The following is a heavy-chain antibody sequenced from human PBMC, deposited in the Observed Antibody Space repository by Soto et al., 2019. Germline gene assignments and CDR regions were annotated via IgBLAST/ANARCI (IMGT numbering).Heavy chain of an antibody. V-gene: IGHV4-34*01. CDR3: ARVARYDFWSGYYTGEGYYYYYMDV. Sequence: KPSETLSLTCAVYGGSFSGDYWSWIRQPPGKGLEWIGEVNHSGSTNYNPSLKSRVTISVDTSKNQFSLKLSFVTAADTAVYYCARVARYDFWSGYYTGEGYYYYYMDVWGKGTTVTVSS. CDR2: VNHSGST. J-gene: IGHJ6*03. D-gene: IGHD3-3*01. CDR1: GGSFSGDY.